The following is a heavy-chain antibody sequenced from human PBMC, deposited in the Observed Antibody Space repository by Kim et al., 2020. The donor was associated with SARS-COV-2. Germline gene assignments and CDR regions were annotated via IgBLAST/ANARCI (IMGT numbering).Heavy chain of an antibody. J-gene: IGHJ2*01. CDR3: ARLPHDGSGYVVS. CDR1: GGSISSSCNY. D-gene: IGHD3-22*01. Sequence: SETLSLTCTVSGGSISSSCNYWGWIRQPPGKGLEWIGSVYHSGSTYDRPSLKSRVTVSVDTSKNEFYLKVTSVTAADTAGYFCARLPHDGSGYVVSWGRGTLVPLSS. CDR2: VYHSGST. V-gene: IGHV4-39*01.